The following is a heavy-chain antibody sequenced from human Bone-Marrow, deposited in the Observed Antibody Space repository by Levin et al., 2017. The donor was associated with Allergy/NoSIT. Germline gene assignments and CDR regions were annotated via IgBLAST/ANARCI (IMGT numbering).Heavy chain of an antibody. D-gene: IGHD5-12*01. V-gene: IGHV3-21*01. CDR2: VSSSSGYI. CDR1: GFTFSSYS. CDR3: ARDQGDIVATADY. J-gene: IGHJ4*02. Sequence: PGGSLRLSCAASGFTFSSYSMNWVRQAPGKGLEWVSLVSSSSGYIFYADSVKGRFTISRDNAKNAPYLQMNSLRPEDTAVYYCARDQGDIVATADYWGQGTLVTVSS.